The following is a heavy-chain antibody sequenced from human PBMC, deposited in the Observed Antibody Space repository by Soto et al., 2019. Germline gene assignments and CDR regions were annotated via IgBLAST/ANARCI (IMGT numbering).Heavy chain of an antibody. Sequence: QVQLVQSGAEVTKPGASVKVSCKAPGYTFTTYDINWVRQATGQGLEWLGWMSPNSGATGYAQKFQGRVTMTRDTSMTTAYMELSNLRSEDTAMYYCARGVDAGVDVWGQGTTVTVSS. J-gene: IGHJ6*02. V-gene: IGHV1-8*01. CDR3: ARGVDAGVDV. D-gene: IGHD1-1*01. CDR2: MSPNSGAT. CDR1: GYTFTTYD.